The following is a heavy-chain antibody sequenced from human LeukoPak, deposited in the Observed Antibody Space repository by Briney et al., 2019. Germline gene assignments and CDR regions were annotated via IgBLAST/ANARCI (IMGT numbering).Heavy chain of an antibody. J-gene: IGHJ4*02. V-gene: IGHV3-30*18. CDR2: ISYDGSNK. D-gene: IGHD6-6*01. CDR1: GFTFSSYG. CDR3: AKGEYSSSPIDY. Sequence: GGSLRLSCAASGFTFSSYGMHWVRQAPGKGLEWVAVISYDGSNKYYADSVKGRFTISRDNSKNTLYLQMNSLRAEDTAVYYCAKGEYSSSPIDYWGRGTLVTVSS.